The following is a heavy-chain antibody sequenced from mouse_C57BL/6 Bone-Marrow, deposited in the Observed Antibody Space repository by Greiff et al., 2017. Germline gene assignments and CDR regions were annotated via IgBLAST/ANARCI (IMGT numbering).Heavy chain of an antibody. CDR1: GYTFTSYD. CDR2: IYPRDGST. V-gene: IGHV1-85*01. CDR3: ARDYGSSYWYFDV. J-gene: IGHJ1*03. Sequence: SGPELVKPGASVKLSCKASGYTFTSYDINWVKQRPGQGLEWIGWIYPRDGSTKYNEKFKGKATLTVDTSSSTAYMELHSLTSEDSAVYFGARDYGSSYWYFDVWGTGTTVTVSS. D-gene: IGHD1-1*01.